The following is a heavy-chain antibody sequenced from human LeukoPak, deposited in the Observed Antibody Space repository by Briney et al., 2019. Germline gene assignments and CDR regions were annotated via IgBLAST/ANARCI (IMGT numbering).Heavy chain of an antibody. D-gene: IGHD2-2*01. CDR1: GYTFTSYG. CDR3: ARDKDCSTNNCYFYPGH. V-gene: IGHV1-18*01. J-gene: IGHJ4*02. Sequence: ASVKVSCKASGYTFTSYGISWVRQAPGQGLEWMGWISAYNGNTNYAQKLQGRVTMTTDTSTSTAYMELRSLRPDDTAVYYCARDKDCSTNNCYFYPGHWGQGTLATVSS. CDR2: ISAYNGNT.